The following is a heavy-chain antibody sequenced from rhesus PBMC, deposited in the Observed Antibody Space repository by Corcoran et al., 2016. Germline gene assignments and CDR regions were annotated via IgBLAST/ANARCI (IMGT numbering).Heavy chain of an antibody. CDR2: ISPYNGNK. CDR1: GSSFTTHY. CDR3: TRDKSGGFDY. J-gene: IGHJ4*01. Sequence: QVQLVQSGGEIKQPGASVKLSCKASGSSFTTHYLPCVRPAPGQGLEWIGQISPYNGNKHYAQTFKGRVTITTDTSTSTAYMALSSLRSEDTAVYYCTRDKSGGFDYWGQGVLVTVSS. V-gene: IGHV1-180*01.